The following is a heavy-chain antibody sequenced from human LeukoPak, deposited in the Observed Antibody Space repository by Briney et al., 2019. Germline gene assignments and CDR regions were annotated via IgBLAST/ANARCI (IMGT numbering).Heavy chain of an antibody. V-gene: IGHV4-61*02. CDR3: ASGGRSATIFDS. CDR1: GGSISSGSYY. Sequence: KPSKTLSLTCTVSGGSISSGSYYWSWIRQPAGKGLEWIGRIYTSGSTNYNPSLKSRVTISVDTSKNQFSLKLSSVTAADTAVYYCASGGRSATIFDSWGQGTLVAVCS. D-gene: IGHD5-12*01. J-gene: IGHJ4*02. CDR2: IYTSGST.